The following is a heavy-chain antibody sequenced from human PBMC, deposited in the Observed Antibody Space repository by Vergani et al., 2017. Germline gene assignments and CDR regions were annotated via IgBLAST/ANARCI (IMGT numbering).Heavy chain of an antibody. Sequence: QVQLQESGPGLVKPSETLSLTCTVSGGSISSYYWSWIRQPPGKGLEWIGYIYYSGSTNYNPSLKSRVTISVDTSKNQFSLKLSSVTAADAAEYYCSRVRRIPTWDFDLWGRGTLVTVSS. D-gene: IGHD2-15*01. CDR1: GGSISSYY. CDR3: SRVRRIPTWDFDL. V-gene: IGHV4-59*01. J-gene: IGHJ2*01. CDR2: IYYSGST.